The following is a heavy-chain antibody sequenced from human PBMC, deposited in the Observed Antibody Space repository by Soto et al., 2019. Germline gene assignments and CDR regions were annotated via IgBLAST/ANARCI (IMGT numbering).Heavy chain of an antibody. CDR3: AGRYCTGGSCYRP. D-gene: IGHD2-15*01. CDR1: GGSFSGYY. V-gene: IGHV4-34*01. CDR2: INHDGVT. J-gene: IGHJ4*02. Sequence: LETLSLTCAISGGSFSGYYWSWIRQPPGKGLEWIGEINHDGVTNYNPSLKSRVTISLDTSKNQFSLKLTSVTAADTAVYYCAGRYCTGGSCYRPWGQGTLVTVSS.